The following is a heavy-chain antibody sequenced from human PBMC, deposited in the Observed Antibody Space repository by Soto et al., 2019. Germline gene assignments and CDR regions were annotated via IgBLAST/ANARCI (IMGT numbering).Heavy chain of an antibody. J-gene: IGHJ6*02. D-gene: IGHD3-10*01. Sequence: SGYTFTNYAIHWVRQAPGQRLEWMGWINAGNGNTKYSQKFQGRVTFTRDTSASTVYMELSSLSSEDTAVFYCARDPRYYYGSGNYYTYYYGMDVWGQGTTVTVSS. CDR3: ARDPRYYYGSGNYYTYYYGMDV. CDR1: GYTFTNYA. CDR2: INAGNGNT. V-gene: IGHV1-3*01.